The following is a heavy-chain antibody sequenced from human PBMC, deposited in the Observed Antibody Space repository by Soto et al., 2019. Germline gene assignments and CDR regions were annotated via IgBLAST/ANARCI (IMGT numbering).Heavy chain of an antibody. CDR2: ISGSGGIT. J-gene: IGHJ4*02. CDR1: GFTFSSYA. V-gene: IGHV3-23*01. Sequence: PGGSLRLSCAASGFTFSSYATGWVRQAPDKGLDWVSAISGSGGITYYADSVKGRFTISRDNSKNMLYLQMNRLTTEDTAIYYCTKGGIQVPDYWGQGTLVTVSS. D-gene: IGHD6-13*01. CDR3: TKGGIQVPDY.